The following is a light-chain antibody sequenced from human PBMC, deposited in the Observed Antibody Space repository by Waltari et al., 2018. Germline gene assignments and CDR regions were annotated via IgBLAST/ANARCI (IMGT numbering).Light chain of an antibody. V-gene: IGKV1-5*03. J-gene: IGKJ1*01. CDR2: KAS. Sequence: DIQMTQSPSSLSASVADKVTITFRASQRISTWLAWFQLKPGKAPKLLIYKASNLESGVPSRFSGSGSGTEFTLTISSLLPEDFATYYCQQSHSAPRTFGQGTKVEIK. CDR1: QRISTW. CDR3: QQSHSAPRT.